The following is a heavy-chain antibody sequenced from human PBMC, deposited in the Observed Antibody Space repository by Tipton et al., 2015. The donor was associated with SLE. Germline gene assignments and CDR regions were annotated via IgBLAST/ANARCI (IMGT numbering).Heavy chain of an antibody. D-gene: IGHD2-15*01. CDR2: IYYSGST. CDR1: GGSISSGGYY. V-gene: IGHV4-31*03. Sequence: TLSLTCTVSGGSISSGGYYWSWIRQHPGKGLEWIGYIYYSGSTYYNPSLKSRVTISVDTSKNQFSLKLSSVTAADTAMYYCARYCSGGSCSGDYWGQGTLVTVSS. CDR3: ARYCSGGSCSGDY. J-gene: IGHJ4*02.